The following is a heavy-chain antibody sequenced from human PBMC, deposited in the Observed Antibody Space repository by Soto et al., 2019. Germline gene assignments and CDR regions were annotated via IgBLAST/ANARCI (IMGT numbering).Heavy chain of an antibody. V-gene: IGHV3-48*01. CDR2: IGRESAP. CDR3: AADYDFAFHI. CDR1: GFTFSSYS. J-gene: IGHJ3*02. D-gene: IGHD3-22*01. Sequence: GGSLRLSCAASGFTFSSYSMNWVRQAPGKGLEWVSYIGRESAPYYAYSVKGRFTIPRDNARSSLSLQMSSLRAEDTAVYFCAADYDFAFHIWGQGTMVTVSS.